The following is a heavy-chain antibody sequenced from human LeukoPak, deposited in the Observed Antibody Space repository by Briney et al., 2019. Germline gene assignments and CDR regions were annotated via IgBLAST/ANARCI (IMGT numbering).Heavy chain of an antibody. CDR2: ISGNGGTT. J-gene: IGHJ4*02. Sequence: PGGSLRLSCAASGFTFSGYAMNWVRQAPGKGLEWVSTISGNGGTTYYADSVKGRFTISRDNSKNTLYLQMNSLRAEDTAVYYCAKFSRRVITFGGVIVSPGEYYFDYWGQGTLVTVSS. CDR3: AKFSRRVITFGGVIVSPGEYYFDY. CDR1: GFTFSGYA. D-gene: IGHD3-16*02. V-gene: IGHV3-23*01.